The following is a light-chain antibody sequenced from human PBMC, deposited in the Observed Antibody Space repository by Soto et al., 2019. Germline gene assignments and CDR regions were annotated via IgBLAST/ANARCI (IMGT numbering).Light chain of an antibody. CDR1: QSVDIN. J-gene: IGKJ1*01. V-gene: IGKV3-15*01. Sequence: EIVLTQSPATLSVSPGERVTLSCRASQSVDINFAWYQQNPGQAPRLLIYGASTRATDMSGTFSGRGSGTEFTLTISNVRPEDFAVYYCQQYRSWPRTFGQGTKVDIK. CDR2: GAS. CDR3: QQYRSWPRT.